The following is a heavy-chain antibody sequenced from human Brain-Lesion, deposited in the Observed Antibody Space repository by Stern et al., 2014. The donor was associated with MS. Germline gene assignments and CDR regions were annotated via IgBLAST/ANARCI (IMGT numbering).Heavy chain of an antibody. Sequence: EVQLVQSGGGLVQPGGSLRLSCAASGFTFSNYWMHWVRQAPGKGLVWVSRVNNDGRRTSYADSVKGRFTMSRDNAKNTLYLQKNSLRVEDTAIYYCARGERWFDSWGQGTLVTVSS. CDR1: GFTFSNYW. V-gene: IGHV3-74*02. CDR3: ARGERWFDS. J-gene: IGHJ5*01. D-gene: IGHD3-10*01. CDR2: VNNDGRRT.